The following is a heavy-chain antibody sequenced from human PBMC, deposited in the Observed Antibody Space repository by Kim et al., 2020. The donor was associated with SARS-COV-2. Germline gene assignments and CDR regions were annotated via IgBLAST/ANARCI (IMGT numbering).Heavy chain of an antibody. V-gene: IGHV3-23*01. CDR1: GFTFSSYA. CDR2: ISGSGGST. Sequence: GGSLRLSCAASGFTFSSYAMSWVRQAPGKGLEWVSAISGSGGSTYYADSVKGRFTISRDNSKNTLYLQMNNLRAEDTAVYYCAKDQGITIFGVVMVYGLDVWGQETTVTVSS. CDR3: AKDQGITIFGVVMVYGLDV. D-gene: IGHD3-3*01. J-gene: IGHJ6*02.